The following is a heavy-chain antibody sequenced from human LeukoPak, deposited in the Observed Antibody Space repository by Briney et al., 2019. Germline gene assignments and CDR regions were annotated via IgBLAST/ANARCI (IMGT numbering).Heavy chain of an antibody. D-gene: IGHD6-13*01. Sequence: PSETLSLTCAVCGSFSGYYWSWIRQPPGKGLEWIGEINHSGSTNYNPSLKSRVTISVDTSKNQFSLKLSSVTAADTAVYYCARYSAAAASYFDYWGQGTLVTVSS. J-gene: IGHJ4*02. V-gene: IGHV4-34*01. CDR1: GSFSGYY. CDR3: ARYSAAAASYFDY. CDR2: INHSGST.